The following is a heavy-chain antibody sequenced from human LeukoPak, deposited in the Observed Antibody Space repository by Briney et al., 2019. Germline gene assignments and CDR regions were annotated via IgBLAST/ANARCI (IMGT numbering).Heavy chain of an antibody. CDR2: IYYSGST. Sequence: PSETLSLTCTVSGGSISSSTYYWGWIRQPPGKGLEWIGSIYYSGSTYYNASLKSRVTISADTSKNQFSLKLSSVTAADTAVYYCARPPSGSSSWHGDAFDIWGQGTMVTVSS. D-gene: IGHD6-13*01. CDR3: ARPPSGSSSWHGDAFDI. CDR1: GGSISSSTYY. V-gene: IGHV4-39*01. J-gene: IGHJ3*02.